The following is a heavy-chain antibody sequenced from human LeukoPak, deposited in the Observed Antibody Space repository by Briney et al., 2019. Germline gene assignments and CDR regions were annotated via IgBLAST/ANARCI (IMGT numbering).Heavy chain of an antibody. J-gene: IGHJ4*02. CDR3: ARTDYFGKGGVDQ. CDR1: GFIFSDFS. CDR2: MSEDGNEI. V-gene: IGHV3-7*03. D-gene: IGHD3-9*01. Sequence: PGGSLRLSCTVSGFIFSDFSMSWVRQAPGKGLEWVAKMSEDGNEIFYVDSVKGRFTISRDNSKDTLFLQMNSLRVEDTAIYYCARTDYFGKGGVDQWGQGTLVTVSS.